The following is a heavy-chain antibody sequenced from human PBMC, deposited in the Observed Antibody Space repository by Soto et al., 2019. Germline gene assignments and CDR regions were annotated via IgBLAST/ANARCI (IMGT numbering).Heavy chain of an antibody. CDR2: IYYSGST. Sequence: PSETLSLTCTVSGGSVSSGSYYWSWIRQPPGKGLEWIGYIYYSGSTNYNPSLKSRVTISVDTSKNQFSLKLSSVTAADTAVYYCARLYGSGSYYNVGGSSWGQGTLVTVSS. J-gene: IGHJ5*02. CDR3: ARLYGSGSYYNVGGSS. CDR1: GGSVSSGSYY. D-gene: IGHD3-10*01. V-gene: IGHV4-61*01.